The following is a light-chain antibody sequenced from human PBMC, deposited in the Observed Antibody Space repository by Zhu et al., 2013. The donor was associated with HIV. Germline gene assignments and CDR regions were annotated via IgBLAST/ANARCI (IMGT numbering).Light chain of an antibody. V-gene: IGKV1-8*01. CDR3: QQYSTYPWT. Sequence: AIRMTQSPSSFSASTGDRVTITCRASQGISSSLAWYQQKPGRAPTLLIYGASTLQSGVPSRFSGSGSGTDFTLTISCLQSEDYATYYCQQYSTYPWTFGQGTKVEIK. CDR2: GAS. J-gene: IGKJ1*01. CDR1: QGISSS.